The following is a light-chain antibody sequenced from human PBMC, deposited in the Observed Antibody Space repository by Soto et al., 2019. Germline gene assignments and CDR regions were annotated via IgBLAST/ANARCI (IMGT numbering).Light chain of an antibody. CDR3: QQRSNWPPGLT. V-gene: IGKV1-5*01. J-gene: IGKJ4*01. Sequence: TVSAAVGDTVIIACPASERISSWLAWYQQKPGKAPKLLIYDASSLESGVPSRFSGSGSGTDFTLTISSLDPEDFAVYYCQQRSNWPPGLTFGGGTKVDIK. CDR1: ERISSW. CDR2: DAS.